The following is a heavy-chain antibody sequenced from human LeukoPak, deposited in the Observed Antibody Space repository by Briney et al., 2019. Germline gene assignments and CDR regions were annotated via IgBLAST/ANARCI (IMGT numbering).Heavy chain of an antibody. J-gene: IGHJ4*02. D-gene: IGHD3-22*01. CDR1: GFSVSTSY. V-gene: IGHV3-53*01. CDR2: LYDSGDT. CDR3: ARAAYDSGGYTANHDF. Sequence: GESLRLSCAASGFSVSTSYMSWVRQAPGKGLEYVSVLYDSGDTYYAESVKGRFTISRDNSKNTVYLQMNSLRVENTAVYYCARAAYDSGGYTANHDFWGQGTLVTVSS.